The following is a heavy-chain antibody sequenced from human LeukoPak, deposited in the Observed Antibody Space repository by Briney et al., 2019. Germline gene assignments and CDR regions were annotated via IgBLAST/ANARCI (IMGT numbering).Heavy chain of an antibody. Sequence: GASVKFSCKASGYRFTTYGISWVRQAPGQGLEWMGWIGTYDGHTNYAQKFQGRVTMTTDTSTSTVYMELRSLRSDDTAVYYCARGITGYDSGWYGRGDTFNYWGQGTLVTVPS. CDR3: ARGITGYDSGWYGRGDTFNY. V-gene: IGHV1-18*01. D-gene: IGHD6-19*01. CDR1: GYRFTTYG. J-gene: IGHJ4*02. CDR2: IGTYDGHT.